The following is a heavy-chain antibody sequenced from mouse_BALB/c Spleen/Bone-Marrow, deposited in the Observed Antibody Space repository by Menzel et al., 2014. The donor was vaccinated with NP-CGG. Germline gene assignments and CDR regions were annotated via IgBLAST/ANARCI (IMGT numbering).Heavy chain of an antibody. CDR2: IYPGNSDT. V-gene: IGHV1-5*01. CDR1: GYTFSNYW. J-gene: IGHJ2*01. D-gene: IGHD3-1*01. Sequence: VQLQQSGTVLARPGAAVKMSCKASGYTFSNYWMHWVKQRPGQGLEWIGTIYPGNSDTTYNQKFKGKAKLTAVTSTSTAYMELSSLTNEDSAVYYCTTLARSVFDYWGQGTTLTVSS. CDR3: TTLARSVFDY.